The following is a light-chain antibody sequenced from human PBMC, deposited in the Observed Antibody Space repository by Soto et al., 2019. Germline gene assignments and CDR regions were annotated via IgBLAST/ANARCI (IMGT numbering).Light chain of an antibody. J-gene: IGKJ2*01. V-gene: IGKV3-15*01. CDR1: QSVTTN. Sequence: ETVLTQSPATLSVSPGERATFSCKASQSVTTNLAWYQQKPGQVPRLLIYGASTRVSGIPARFSGSGSGTEFTLSISSLQSEDFAIYHCQQYHSWPHTFGQGTKLEIK. CDR3: QQYHSWPHT. CDR2: GAS.